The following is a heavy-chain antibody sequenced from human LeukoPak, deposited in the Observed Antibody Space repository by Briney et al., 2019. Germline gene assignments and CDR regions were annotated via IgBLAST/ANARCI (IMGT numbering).Heavy chain of an antibody. V-gene: IGHV3-23*01. CDR2: IITSGAIT. J-gene: IGHJ4*02. Sequence: GGSLRLSCAASGFIFSHYDMSWVRQAPWKGLEWVSGIITSGAITYYADSVKGRFTISRDNSKNSLYLQMNSLRAEDTALYYCAKGDCSSTSCPLDYWGQGTLVTVSS. CDR3: AKGDCSSTSCPLDY. CDR1: GFIFSHYD. D-gene: IGHD2-2*01.